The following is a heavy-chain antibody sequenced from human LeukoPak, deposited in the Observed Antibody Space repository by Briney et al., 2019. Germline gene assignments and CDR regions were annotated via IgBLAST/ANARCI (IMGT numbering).Heavy chain of an antibody. V-gene: IGHV1-2*04. CDR3: ARDSVRNRLYNWFDP. J-gene: IGHJ5*02. CDR1: GYTFTGYY. D-gene: IGHD6-25*01. CDR2: INPNSGGT. Sequence: ASVKVSCKASGYTFTGYYMHWVRQAPGQGLEWMGWINPNSGGTNYAQKFQGWVTMTRDTSTSTVYMELSSLRSEDAAVYYCARDSVRNRLYNWFDPWGQGTLVTVSS.